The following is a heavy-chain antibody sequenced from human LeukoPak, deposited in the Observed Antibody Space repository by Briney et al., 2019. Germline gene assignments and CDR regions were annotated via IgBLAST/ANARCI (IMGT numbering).Heavy chain of an antibody. CDR3: ARDTWLRPFDY. CDR1: GFTFSSYA. D-gene: IGHD5-12*01. J-gene: IGHJ4*02. CDR2: ISYDGSNK. Sequence: GGSLRLSCAASGFTFSSYAMHWVRQAPGKVLEWVAVISYDGSNKYYADSVKGRFTISRDNSKNTLYLQMNSLRAEDTAVYYCARDTWLRPFDYWGQGTLVTVSS. V-gene: IGHV3-30*04.